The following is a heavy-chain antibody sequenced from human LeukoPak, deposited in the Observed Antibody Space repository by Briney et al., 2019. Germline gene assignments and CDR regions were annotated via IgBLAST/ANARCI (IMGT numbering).Heavy chain of an antibody. J-gene: IGHJ4*02. CDR3: SAFDY. CDR2: ISYDGGNK. V-gene: IGHV3-30-3*01. CDR1: GFTFSSYA. Sequence: GGSLRLSCAASGFTFSSYAMHWVRQAPGKGLEWVAVISYDGGNKYYADSVKGRFTISRDNSKNTLYLQMNSLRAEDTAVYYCSAFDYWGQGTLVTVSS.